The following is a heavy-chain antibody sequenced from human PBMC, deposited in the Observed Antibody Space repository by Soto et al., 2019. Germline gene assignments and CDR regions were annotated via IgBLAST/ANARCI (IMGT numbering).Heavy chain of an antibody. CDR2: IYSRGDT. D-gene: IGHD2-21*01. Sequence: SETLSLTCSVSGGSMRSYYWNWLRQPAGKGLEWIGRIYSRGDTNYNPSVKSRVTMSVDTSKNEFSLRLNSVTAADTAVYYCAGIGEDVYYGMDVWGQGTTVTVS. CDR3: AGIGEDVYYGMDV. CDR1: GGSMRSYY. V-gene: IGHV4-4*07. J-gene: IGHJ6*02.